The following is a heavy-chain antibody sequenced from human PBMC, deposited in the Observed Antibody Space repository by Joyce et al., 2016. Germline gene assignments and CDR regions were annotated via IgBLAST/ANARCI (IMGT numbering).Heavy chain of an antibody. J-gene: IGHJ4*02. V-gene: IGHV3-30*04. D-gene: IGHD3-9*01. CDR1: GYTFSNNA. Sequence: QVQLVESGGGVVQPGRSLRVSCAASGYTFSNNAMHWVRQAPGKGLEWVAVISYDASDKYYADAVKGRFTSSRDNSQNILYLQMNDVRTEDTAVYYCARDRGSYYDYLTGYFYFDNWGQGTPVTVSS. CDR2: ISYDASDK. CDR3: ARDRGSYYDYLTGYFYFDN.